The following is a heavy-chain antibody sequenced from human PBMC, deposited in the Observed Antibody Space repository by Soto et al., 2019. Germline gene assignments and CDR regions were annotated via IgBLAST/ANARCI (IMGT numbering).Heavy chain of an antibody. CDR3: ARAVPVGVYYYMDV. V-gene: IGHV3-48*01. J-gene: IGHJ6*03. CDR2: ISSSSSTI. CDR1: GFTFSSYS. D-gene: IGHD1-26*01. Sequence: GESLKISCAASGFTFSSYSMNWVRQAPGKGLEWVSYISSSSSTIYYADSVKGRFTISRDNAKNSLYLQMNSLRAEDTAVYYCARAVPVGVYYYMDVWGKGTTVTVSS.